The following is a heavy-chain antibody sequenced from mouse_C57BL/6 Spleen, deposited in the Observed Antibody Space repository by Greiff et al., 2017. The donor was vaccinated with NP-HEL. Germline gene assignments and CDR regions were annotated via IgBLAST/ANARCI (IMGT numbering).Heavy chain of an antibody. D-gene: IGHD1-1*01. CDR3: ARSPYYGSSYFDD. V-gene: IGHV1-72*01. J-gene: IGHJ2*01. CDR2: IDPNSGGT. Sequence: VQLQQPGAELVKPGASVKLSCKASGYTFTSYWMHWVKQRPGRGLEWIGRIDPNSGGTKYNEKFKSKATLTVDKPSSTAYMQLSSLTSGDSAVYYCARSPYYGSSYFDDWGQGTTLTVSS. CDR1: GYTFTSYW.